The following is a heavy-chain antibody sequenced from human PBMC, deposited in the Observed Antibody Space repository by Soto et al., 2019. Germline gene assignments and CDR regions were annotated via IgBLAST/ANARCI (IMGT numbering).Heavy chain of an antibody. Sequence: GGSLRLSCAASGFTFSSYAMSWVRQAPGKGLEWVSTISDSGSTYYADSVKGRFTISRDISKDTLYVQMSSLRAEDTAVYYCAKGGEGYCSGTSCLYHMDAWGKGTTVTVSS. V-gene: IGHV3-23*01. CDR1: GFTFSSYA. CDR2: ISDSGST. D-gene: IGHD2-15*01. CDR3: AKGGEGYCSGTSCLYHMDA. J-gene: IGHJ6*03.